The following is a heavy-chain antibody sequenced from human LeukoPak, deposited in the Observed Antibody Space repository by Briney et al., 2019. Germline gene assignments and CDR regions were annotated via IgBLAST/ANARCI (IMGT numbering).Heavy chain of an antibody. CDR2: FDGNAHGT. J-gene: IGHJ4*02. CDR1: GFTFSRFG. D-gene: IGHD2-21*01. CDR3: AKARIIGVGWAQFDS. V-gene: IGHV3-23*01. Sequence: GGSLRLSCATSGFTFSRFGMTWVRQPPGKGLEWVASFDGNAHGTYFADSVKGRCTISSDNSKSTVYLQMNSLRADDTAIYYRAKARIIGVGWAQFDSWGQGSLVTVSS.